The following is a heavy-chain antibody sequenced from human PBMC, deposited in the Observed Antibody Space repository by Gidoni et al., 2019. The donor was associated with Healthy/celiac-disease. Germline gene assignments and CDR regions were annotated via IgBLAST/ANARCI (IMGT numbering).Heavy chain of an antibody. CDR1: GFTFSSYG. V-gene: IGHV3-33*01. D-gene: IGHD6-19*01. J-gene: IGHJ4*02. Sequence: QVQLVESGGGVVQPGRPPRLSCAASGFTFSSYGMHWVRQAHGKGLAWVAVIWYGGSNKYYADSVKGRFTISRDNSKNTLYLQMNSLRAEDTAVYYCARDSSGWYVYWGQGTLVTVSS. CDR2: IWYGGSNK. CDR3: ARDSSGWYVY.